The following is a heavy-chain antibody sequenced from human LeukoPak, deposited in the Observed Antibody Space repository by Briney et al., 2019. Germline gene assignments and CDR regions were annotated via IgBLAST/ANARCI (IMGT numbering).Heavy chain of an antibody. J-gene: IGHJ5*02. Sequence: PGGSLRLSCAASGITFSTYDMSWVRQAPGKGLEWVSYISSSSSTIYYPDSLKGRFTISRDNAKNSLYLQMNSLRTEDTAVYYCARVGSYHDILTGQNWFDPWGQGTLVTVSS. V-gene: IGHV3-48*01. D-gene: IGHD3-9*01. CDR2: ISSSSSTI. CDR1: GITFSTYD. CDR3: ARVGSYHDILTGQNWFDP.